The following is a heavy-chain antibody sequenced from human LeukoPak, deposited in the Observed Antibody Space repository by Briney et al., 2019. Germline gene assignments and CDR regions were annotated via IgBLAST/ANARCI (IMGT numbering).Heavy chain of an antibody. J-gene: IGHJ4*02. V-gene: IGHV3-23*01. D-gene: IGHD3-22*01. CDR1: GFTFSSYG. Sequence: GGSLRLSCAASGFTFSSYGMSWVRQAPGKGLEWVSAISGSGGSTYYADSVKGRFTISRDNSKNTLYLQMNSLRAEDTAVYYCAREAVLIVVVITTHFDYWGQGTLVTVSS. CDR3: AREAVLIVVVITTHFDY. CDR2: ISGSGGST.